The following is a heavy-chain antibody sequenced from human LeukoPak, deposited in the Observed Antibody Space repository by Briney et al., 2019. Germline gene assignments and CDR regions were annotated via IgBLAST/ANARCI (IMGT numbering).Heavy chain of an antibody. Sequence: GSLRPSCAASGFTFTTYWMHWVRQAPGKGLVWVSRINSDGSSTTYADSVKGRFTISRDNAKNTLYLQMNSLRAEDTAMYYCARVFSGWYFYFDSWGQGTLVTVSS. V-gene: IGHV3-74*01. J-gene: IGHJ4*02. CDR1: GFTFTTYW. CDR2: INSDGSST. D-gene: IGHD6-19*01. CDR3: ARVFSGWYFYFDS.